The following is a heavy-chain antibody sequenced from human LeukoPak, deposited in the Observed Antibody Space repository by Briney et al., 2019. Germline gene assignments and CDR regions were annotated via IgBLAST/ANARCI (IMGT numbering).Heavy chain of an antibody. Sequence: GGSLRLSCAASAFTFSSYSMNWVRQTPGKGLVWVAHINTDGRTTTYADSVKGRFTISRDNAKNSLYLQMNSLRAEDTAVYYCAREDRSVIAAALYYFDYWGQGTLVTVSS. V-gene: IGHV3-74*03. J-gene: IGHJ4*02. CDR2: INTDGRTT. CDR3: AREDRSVIAAALYYFDY. D-gene: IGHD6-13*01. CDR1: AFTFSSYS.